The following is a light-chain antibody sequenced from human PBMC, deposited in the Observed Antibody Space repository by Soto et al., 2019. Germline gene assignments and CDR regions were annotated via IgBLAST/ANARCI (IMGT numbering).Light chain of an antibody. J-gene: IGKJ2*01. CDR2: GAS. Sequence: EIVLTQSPGTLSLSPGERATLSCRASQSVNGNYLTWYQQKPGQGPRLLIYGASSRATGIPDRFSGSGSGTDFTLTISRLEPEDFEVYYCQQYGSSFRYTFGQGTKLEIK. CDR1: QSVNGNY. V-gene: IGKV3-20*01. CDR3: QQYGSSFRYT.